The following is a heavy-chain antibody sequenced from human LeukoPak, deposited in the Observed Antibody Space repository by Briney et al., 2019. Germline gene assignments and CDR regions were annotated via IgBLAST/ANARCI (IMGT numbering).Heavy chain of an antibody. V-gene: IGHV1-8*01. J-gene: IGHJ6*02. CDR1: GYTFTSYD. CDR2: MNPNSGNT. CDR3: ARDHGDMITFGGVIDYYGMDV. Sequence: ASVKVSCKASGYTFTSYDINWVRQATGQGLEWMGWMNPNSGNTGYAQKFQGRVTMTRNTSISTAYMELSSLRSEDTAVYYCARDHGDMITFGGVIDYYGMDVWGQGTTVTVSS. D-gene: IGHD3-16*02.